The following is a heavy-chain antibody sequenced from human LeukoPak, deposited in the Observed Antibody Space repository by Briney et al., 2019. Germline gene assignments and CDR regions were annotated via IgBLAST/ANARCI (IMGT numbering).Heavy chain of an antibody. D-gene: IGHD6-13*01. Sequence: PSETLSLTCTVSGGSISSSSYYWGWIRQPPGKGLEWIGSIYYSGSTYYNPSLKSRVTISVDTSKNQFSLKLSSVTAADTAVYYCARIIAAAGPRGVQHWGQGTLVTVSS. V-gene: IGHV4-39*07. CDR3: ARIIAAAGPRGVQH. J-gene: IGHJ1*01. CDR1: GGSISSSSYY. CDR2: IYYSGST.